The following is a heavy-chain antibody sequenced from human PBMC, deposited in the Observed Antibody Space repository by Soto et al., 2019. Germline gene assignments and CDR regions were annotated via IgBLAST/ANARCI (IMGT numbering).Heavy chain of an antibody. Sequence: QVQLQESGPGLVKPSGTLSLTCEVSGGSIRSSSLWNWVRQPPGKGLEWIGQIYHTGSGNHNPSRTSRVTMSIDKSKNQFSLRLTSVTAADTAVYYCARDPGYCSGGSCPLFDYWGQGTLVTVSS. CDR1: GGSIRSSSL. CDR2: IYHTGSG. CDR3: ARDPGYCSGGSCPLFDY. V-gene: IGHV4-4*02. J-gene: IGHJ4*02. D-gene: IGHD2-15*01.